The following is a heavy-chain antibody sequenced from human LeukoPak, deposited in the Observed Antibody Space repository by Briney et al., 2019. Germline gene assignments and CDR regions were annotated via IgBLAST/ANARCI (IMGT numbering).Heavy chain of an antibody. J-gene: IGHJ3*02. D-gene: IGHD6-6*01. CDR3: ARNWKQLVKDSDAFDI. V-gene: IGHV1-2*02. CDR2: INPNSGGT. CDR1: GYTFTGYY. Sequence: GASVKVSCKASGYTFTGYYMHWVRQAPGQGLEWMGWINPNSGGTNYAQKFQGRVTITTDESTSTAYMELSSLRSEDTAVYYCARNWKQLVKDSDAFDIWGQGTMVTVSS.